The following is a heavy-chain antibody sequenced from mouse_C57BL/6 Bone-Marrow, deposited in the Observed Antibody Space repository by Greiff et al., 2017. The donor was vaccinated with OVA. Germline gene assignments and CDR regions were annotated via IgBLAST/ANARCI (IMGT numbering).Heavy chain of an antibody. V-gene: IGHV3-6*01. D-gene: IGHD1-1*01. CDR2: ISYDGSN. Sequence: EVQLQESGPGLVKPSQSLSLTCSVTGYSITSGYYWNWIRQFPGNKLEWMGYISYDGSNNYNPSLKNRISITRDTSKNQFFLKLNSVTTEDTATYYCASNYGCFYYAMDYWVKEPQSPSPQ. CDR3: ASNYGCFYYAMDY. CDR1: GYSITSGYY. J-gene: IGHJ4*01.